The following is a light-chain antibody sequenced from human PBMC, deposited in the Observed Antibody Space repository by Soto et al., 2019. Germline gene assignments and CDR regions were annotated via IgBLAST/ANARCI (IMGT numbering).Light chain of an antibody. CDR1: QSVSSSY. CDR2: GAS. J-gene: IGKJ1*01. V-gene: IGKV3-20*01. CDR3: QQYGSSPAWT. Sequence: EIVLTQSPGTLSLSPGERATLSCRASQSVSSSYLAWYQQKPGQAPMLLIYGASSRATGIRDRFSGSGSGTDFSLTISRLEPEDFAVYYCQQYGSSPAWTFGQGTKVEIK.